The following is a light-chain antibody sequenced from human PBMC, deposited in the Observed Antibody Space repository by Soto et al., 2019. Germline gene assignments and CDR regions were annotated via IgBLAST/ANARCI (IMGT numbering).Light chain of an antibody. Sequence: DIQMTQSPSSLSASVGDRVTLTCRVSQSISTYLNWYQQRPGKAPNLLIYAASSLQSGVPSRFSGSGSGTDFTLTISSLQPEDFATYYCQQTYSTPLTFGGGTKVEIK. J-gene: IGKJ4*01. CDR1: QSISTY. V-gene: IGKV1-39*01. CDR3: QQTYSTPLT. CDR2: AAS.